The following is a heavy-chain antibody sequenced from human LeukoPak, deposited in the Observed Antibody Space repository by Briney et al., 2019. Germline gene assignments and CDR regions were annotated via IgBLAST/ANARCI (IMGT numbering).Heavy chain of an antibody. D-gene: IGHD1-26*01. CDR3: ISEVGKGSH. V-gene: IGHV3-74*01. J-gene: IGHJ4*02. Sequence: GGSLRLSCAASGFTFSSYWMHWVRQAPGKGLVWVSRISSDGSNINYADSVKGRFTISRDNAKNTLYLQMNSLRAEDAAVYYCISEVGKGSHWGQGTLVTVSS. CDR1: GFTFSSYW. CDR2: ISSDGSNI.